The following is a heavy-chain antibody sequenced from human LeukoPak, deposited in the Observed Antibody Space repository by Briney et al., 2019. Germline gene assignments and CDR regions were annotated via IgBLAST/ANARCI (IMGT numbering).Heavy chain of an antibody. CDR2: IKPGGSKT. J-gene: IGHJ4*02. CDR3: GNQPSVLDLDL. Sequence: GGSLTLYCAASRHSYSSLRLIWARHARGKGVVCVANIKPGGSKTTYVGSVKCRFTISRDKAKDSLFLQMISMRGEDTAVYYCGNQPSVLDLDLWGEGILVTVSS. D-gene: IGHD2-2*01. V-gene: IGHV3-7*01. CDR1: RHSYSSLR.